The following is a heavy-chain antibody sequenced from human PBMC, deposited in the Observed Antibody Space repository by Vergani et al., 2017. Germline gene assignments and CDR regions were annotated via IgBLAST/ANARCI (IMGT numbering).Heavy chain of an antibody. CDR1: GFTFSSYA. Sequence: EVQLLESGGGLVQPGGSLRLSCSASGFTFSSYAISWVRQAPGKGLEWVSAISSSSSYTNYADSVKGRFTISRDNAKNSLYLQMNSLRAEDTAVYYCARDLAIAAADEYYFDYWGQGTLVTVSS. CDR2: ISSSSSYT. CDR3: ARDLAIAAADEYYFDY. D-gene: IGHD6-13*01. V-gene: IGHV3-21*01. J-gene: IGHJ4*02.